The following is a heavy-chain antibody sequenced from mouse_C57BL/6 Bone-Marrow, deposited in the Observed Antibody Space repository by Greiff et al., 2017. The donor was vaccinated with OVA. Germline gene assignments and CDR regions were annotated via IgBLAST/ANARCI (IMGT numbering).Heavy chain of an antibody. CDR2: ISNLAYSI. CDR1: GFTFSDYG. D-gene: IGHD2-4*01. Sequence: EVKLVESGGGLVQPGGSLKLSCAASGFTFSDYGMAWVRQAPRKGPEWVAFISNLAYSIYYADTVTGRFTISRENAKNTLYLEMSSLRSEDTAMYYCAREGDDYDLSMDYWGQGTSVTVSS. V-gene: IGHV5-15*04. J-gene: IGHJ4*01. CDR3: AREGDDYDLSMDY.